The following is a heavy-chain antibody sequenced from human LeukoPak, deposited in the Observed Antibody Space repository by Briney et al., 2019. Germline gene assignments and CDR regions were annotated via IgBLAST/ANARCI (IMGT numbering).Heavy chain of an antibody. CDR3: ARGAGVDHYYYYYMDV. J-gene: IGHJ6*03. D-gene: IGHD2-2*01. V-gene: IGHV4-38-2*02. CDR1: GYSISSGYY. CDR2: IYHSGST. Sequence: SETLSLTCTVSGYSISSGYYWGWIRQPPGKGLEWIGSIYHSGSTYYNPSLKSRVTISVDTSKNQFSLKLSSVTAADTAVYYCARGAGVDHYYYYYMDVWGKGTTVTVSS.